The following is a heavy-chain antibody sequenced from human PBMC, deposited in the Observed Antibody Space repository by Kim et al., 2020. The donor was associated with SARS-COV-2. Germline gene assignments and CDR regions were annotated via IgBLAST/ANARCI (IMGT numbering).Heavy chain of an antibody. CDR1: GFTFSSYA. CDR3: MKSVASGCYFYERGGDY. Sequence: GGSLRLSCAASGFTFSSYAMSWVRQAPGKGLEWVSALSGSGRHTYFADSVKGRFTISRDNSRNTVHLQMNSLSAEDTAVYHCMKSVASGCYFYERGGDYWGQGTLVTVSS. CDR2: LSGSGRHT. J-gene: IGHJ4*02. D-gene: IGHD2-21*01. V-gene: IGHV3-23*01.